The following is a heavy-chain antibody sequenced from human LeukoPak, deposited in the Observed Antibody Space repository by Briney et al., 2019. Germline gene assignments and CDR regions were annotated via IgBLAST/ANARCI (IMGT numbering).Heavy chain of an antibody. CDR2: IYYSGST. CDR1: GGSLSSYY. D-gene: IGHD1-26*01. J-gene: IGHJ4*02. V-gene: IGHV4-59*08. CDR3: ARHAVGASFDY. Sequence: SETLSLTCTVSGGSLSSYYWSWIRQPPGKGLEWIGYIYYSGSTNYNPSLKSRVTISVDTSKNQFSLKLSSVTAADTAVYYCARHAVGASFDYWGQGTLVTVSS.